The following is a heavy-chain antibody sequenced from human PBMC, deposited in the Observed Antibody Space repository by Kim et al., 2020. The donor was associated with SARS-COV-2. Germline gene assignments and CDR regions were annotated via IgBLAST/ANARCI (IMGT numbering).Heavy chain of an antibody. V-gene: IGHV1-8*01. Sequence: ASVKVSCKASGYTFISYDINWVRQAPGQGLEWMGWMNPDSGNTDSAQKFQGRITMTRNSSISTAYMELSSLRFEDTAVYFCARWEGTGWSFDYWGQGTLV. J-gene: IGHJ4*02. CDR1: GYTFISYD. CDR2: MNPDSGNT. D-gene: IGHD6-19*01. CDR3: ARWEGTGWSFDY.